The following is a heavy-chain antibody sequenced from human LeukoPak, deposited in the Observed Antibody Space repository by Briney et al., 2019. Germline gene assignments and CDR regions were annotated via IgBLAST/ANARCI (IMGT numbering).Heavy chain of an antibody. V-gene: IGHV3-33*01. Sequence: PGRSLRLSCAASGFTFSSYGMHWVRQAPGKGLEWVAVIWYDGSNKYYADSVKGRFTISRDNSKNTLYLQMNSLRAEDTAVYYCARGSYYDFWSGYFPFDYWGQGTLVTVSS. CDR1: GFTFSSYG. J-gene: IGHJ4*02. CDR2: IWYDGSNK. CDR3: ARGSYYDFWSGYFPFDY. D-gene: IGHD3-3*01.